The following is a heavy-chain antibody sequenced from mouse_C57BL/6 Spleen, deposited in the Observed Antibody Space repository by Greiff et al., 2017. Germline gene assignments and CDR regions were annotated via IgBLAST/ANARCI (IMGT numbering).Heavy chain of an antibody. Sequence: VQLVESGPGLVQPSQSLSITCTVSGFSLTSYGVHWVRQSPGKGLEWLGVIWSGGSTDYNAAFISRLSISKDNSKSQVFFKMNSLQADDTAIYYCARGAYYYGSSLPFDYWGQGTTLTVSS. V-gene: IGHV2-2*01. CDR2: IWSGGST. CDR1: GFSLTSYG. J-gene: IGHJ2*01. D-gene: IGHD1-1*01. CDR3: ARGAYYYGSSLPFDY.